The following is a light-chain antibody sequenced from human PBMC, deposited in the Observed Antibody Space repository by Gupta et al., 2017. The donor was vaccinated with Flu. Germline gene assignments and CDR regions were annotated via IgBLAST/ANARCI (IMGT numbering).Light chain of an antibody. CDR1: SGNIASNY. V-gene: IGLV6-57*01. CDR2: ENN. J-gene: IGLJ3*02. Sequence: NFMLTQHHSVSESPGKTVTISCTRSSGNIASNYVQWYQQRPGSSPTPVIYENNQRPSGVPDRFSGSIDSSSNSASLTISGLKTEDEADYYCQSYHRTNPGVFGGGTKLTVL. CDR3: QSYHRTNPGV.